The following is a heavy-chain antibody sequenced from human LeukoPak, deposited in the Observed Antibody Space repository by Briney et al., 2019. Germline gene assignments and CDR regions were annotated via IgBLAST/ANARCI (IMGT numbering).Heavy chain of an antibody. J-gene: IGHJ3*02. Sequence: GGSLRLSCAASGFTFSSYGMHWVRQAPGKGLEWVAVIWYDGSNKYYADSVKGRFTISRDNSKYTLYLQMNSLRAEDTAVYYCARDLSNFDAFDIWGQGTMVTVSS. CDR2: IWYDGSNK. D-gene: IGHD4-11*01. V-gene: IGHV3-33*01. CDR1: GFTFSSYG. CDR3: ARDLSNFDAFDI.